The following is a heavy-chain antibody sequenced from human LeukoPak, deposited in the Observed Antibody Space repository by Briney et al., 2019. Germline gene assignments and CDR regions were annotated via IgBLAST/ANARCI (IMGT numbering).Heavy chain of an antibody. Sequence: PSETLSLTCTVSGGSVNSGNYYWTWIRQPAGKRLEWIGRIYTSGSTNYNPFLKSRVTISIDASKNQFSLRLSSVTAADTAVYYCTRGGELMNFWGQGTLVTVSS. CDR1: GGSVNSGNYY. D-gene: IGHD1-26*01. CDR2: IYTSGST. V-gene: IGHV4-61*02. CDR3: TRGGELMNF. J-gene: IGHJ4*02.